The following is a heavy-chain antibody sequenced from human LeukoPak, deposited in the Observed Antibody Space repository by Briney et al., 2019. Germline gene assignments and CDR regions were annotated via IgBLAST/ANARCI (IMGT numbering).Heavy chain of an antibody. CDR1: GGTFSSYA. V-gene: IGHV1-3*01. Sequence: ASVKVSCKASGGTFSSYAISWVRQAPGQRLEWMGWINAGNGNTKYSQKFQGRVTITRDTSASTAYMELSSLRSEDTAVYYCARVCSSTSCFNYWGQGTLVTVSS. CDR2: INAGNGNT. CDR3: ARVCSSTSCFNY. D-gene: IGHD2-2*01. J-gene: IGHJ4*02.